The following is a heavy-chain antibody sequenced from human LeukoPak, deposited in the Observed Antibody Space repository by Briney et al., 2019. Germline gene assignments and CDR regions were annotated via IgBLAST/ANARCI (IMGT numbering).Heavy chain of an antibody. CDR1: GFTFSSYA. Sequence: GGSLRLSCGTSGFTFSSYAMSWVRQAPGKGLEWVSLITAIAGDTYYADSVKGRFTISRDNSRNTLYLQMVSLRAEDSAIYYCVSKGLQLFGELLDWGQGTLVTVSS. D-gene: IGHD3-10*01. CDR2: ITAIAGDT. J-gene: IGHJ4*02. V-gene: IGHV3-23*01. CDR3: VSKGLQLFGELLD.